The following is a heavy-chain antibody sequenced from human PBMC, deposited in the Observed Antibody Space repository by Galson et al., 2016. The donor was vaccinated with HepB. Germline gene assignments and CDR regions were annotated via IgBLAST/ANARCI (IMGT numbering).Heavy chain of an antibody. Sequence: SLRLSCAASGFTFSSYWMSWVRQAPGKGLEWVANIKQVGSQKNYVDSVKGRFTISRDNSKNTLYLQMKSLRTEDTAVFYCAKQLERRGQKGGVNIFDYWGQGTLVTVSS. CDR1: GFTFSSYW. CDR3: AKQLERRGQKGGVNIFDY. J-gene: IGHJ4*02. CDR2: IKQVGSQK. D-gene: IGHD1-1*01. V-gene: IGHV3-7*01.